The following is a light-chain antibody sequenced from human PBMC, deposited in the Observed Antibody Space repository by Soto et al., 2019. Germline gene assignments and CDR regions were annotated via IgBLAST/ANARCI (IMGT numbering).Light chain of an antibody. CDR2: GVS. CDR1: QRVGSSS. V-gene: IGKV3-20*01. CDR3: QQFGTSPA. Sequence: EIVLTQSPGTLSLSPGERAILSCRASQRVGSSSLAWYQQRPGQAPRLLIYGVSTRATGIPDGFSGSGSGRDFAIAISRVESEGFAVYFCQQFGTSPAFGGGTKVEIK. J-gene: IGKJ4*01.